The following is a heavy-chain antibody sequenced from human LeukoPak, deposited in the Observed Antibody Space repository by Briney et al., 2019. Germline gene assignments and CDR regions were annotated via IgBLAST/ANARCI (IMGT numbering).Heavy chain of an antibody. Sequence: GGSLRLSCAASGFTFSSYSMNWVRQAPGKGLEWVSSISSSSSYIYSADSVKGRFTISRDNAKNSLYLQMNSLRAEDTAVYYCAEADAFDIWGQGTMVTVSS. J-gene: IGHJ3*02. V-gene: IGHV3-21*01. CDR2: ISSSSSYI. CDR3: AEADAFDI. CDR1: GFTFSSYS.